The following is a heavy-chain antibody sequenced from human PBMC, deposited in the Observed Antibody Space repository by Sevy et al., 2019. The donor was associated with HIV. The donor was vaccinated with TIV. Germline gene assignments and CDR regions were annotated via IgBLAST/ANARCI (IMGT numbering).Heavy chain of an antibody. CDR1: GFTFSNAW. J-gene: IGHJ4*02. D-gene: IGHD3-22*01. CDR3: TTGPRITMIVVG. CDR2: IKSKTDGGTT. V-gene: IGHV3-15*01. Sequence: GGSLRLSCAASGFTFSNAWMSWVRQAPGKGLEWVGRIKSKTDGGTTDYAAPVKGRFTISRDDSKNTLYLQMNSLKPEYTAVYYCTTGPRITMIVVGWGQGTLVTVSS.